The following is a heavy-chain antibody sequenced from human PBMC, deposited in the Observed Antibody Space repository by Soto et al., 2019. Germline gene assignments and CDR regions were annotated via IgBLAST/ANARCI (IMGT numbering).Heavy chain of an antibody. CDR1: GGSISSSIYY. D-gene: IGHD2-15*01. Sequence: SETLSLTCTVSGGSISSSIYYWGWIRQPPGKGLEWIGSIYYSGSTYYNPSLKSRVTISVDTSKNQFSLKLSSVTAADTAVYYCARRLGYCSGGSCYLTDGWSWFDPWGQGTLVTVSS. J-gene: IGHJ5*02. CDR2: IYYSGST. CDR3: ARRLGYCSGGSCYLTDGWSWFDP. V-gene: IGHV4-39*01.